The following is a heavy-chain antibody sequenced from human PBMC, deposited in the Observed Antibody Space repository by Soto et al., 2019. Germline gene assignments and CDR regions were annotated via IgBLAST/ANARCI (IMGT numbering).Heavy chain of an antibody. CDR2: ISGDGSST. CDR1: EFTFRSYW. D-gene: IGHD1-7*01. J-gene: IGHJ3*01. Sequence: PGGSLRLSCAASEFTFRSYWMHWVRQSPGKGLVWVSRISGDGSSTTYADSVRGRFTISRDNAKNTVYLQMDSLRAEDTAVYYCARSLPGTYGAFDLWGQGTTGTVS. CDR3: ARSLPGTYGAFDL. V-gene: IGHV3-74*01.